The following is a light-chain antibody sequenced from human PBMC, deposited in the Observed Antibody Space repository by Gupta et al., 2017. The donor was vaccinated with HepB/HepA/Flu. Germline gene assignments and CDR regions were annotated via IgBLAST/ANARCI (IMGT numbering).Light chain of an antibody. J-gene: IGLJ3*02. CDR1: TGAVTSNYY. CDR2: TTR. CDR3: RLSYGGAWV. Sequence: QTVVTPAPSLTVSPGGTVTLTCAPSTGAVTSNYYPNWFQQKPGQAPRALSYTTRNKHSWTPARYSGSLLGGKAALTLSGVQPEDEANYYCRLSYGGAWVFGGGTRLTVL. V-gene: IGLV7-43*01.